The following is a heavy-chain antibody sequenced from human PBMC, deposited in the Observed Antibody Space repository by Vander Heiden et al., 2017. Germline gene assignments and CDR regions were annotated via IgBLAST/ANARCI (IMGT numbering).Heavy chain of an antibody. CDR1: GFTVTDVL. J-gene: IGHJ4*02. V-gene: IGHV3-15*07. CDR3: VTDLAR. CDR2: IKSKAGGGTT. Sequence: EVQLVESGGGLVKPGGSLRLSCAASGFTVTDVLMHWVRQAPGKGLEWVGRIKSKAGGGTTDYAAPVKGRFTVSRDDSKNTLYPQMNSLKIEDTAVYYCVTDLARGGQGTLVTVSS.